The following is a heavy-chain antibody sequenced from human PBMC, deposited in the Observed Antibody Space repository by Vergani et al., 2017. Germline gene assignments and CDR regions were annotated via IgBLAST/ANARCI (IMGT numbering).Heavy chain of an antibody. Sequence: QVQLVESGGGVVQPGRSLRLSCAASGFTFSSYGMHWVRQAPGKGLEWVAVIWYDGSNQYYADPVKGRFTISRDNSKNTLYLQMNSLRAEDTAVYYCAREGFGELPYFDYWGQGTLVTVSS. CDR2: IWYDGSNQ. CDR3: AREGFGELPYFDY. CDR1: GFTFSSYG. D-gene: IGHD3-10*01. V-gene: IGHV3-33*01. J-gene: IGHJ4*02.